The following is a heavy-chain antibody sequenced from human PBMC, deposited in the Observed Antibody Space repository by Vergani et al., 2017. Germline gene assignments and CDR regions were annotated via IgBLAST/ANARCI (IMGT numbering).Heavy chain of an antibody. J-gene: IGHJ6*02. V-gene: IGHV4-59*01. Sequence: QVQLQESGPGLVKPSETLSLTCTVSGGSISSYYWSWIRQPPGKGLEWIGYIYYSGSTNYNPSLKSRVTISVDTSKNQFSLKLSSVTAADPAVYYCARDMLSMVRGKYGMDVWGQGTTVTVSS. CDR3: ARDMLSMVRGKYGMDV. CDR2: IYYSGST. CDR1: GGSISSYY. D-gene: IGHD3-10*01.